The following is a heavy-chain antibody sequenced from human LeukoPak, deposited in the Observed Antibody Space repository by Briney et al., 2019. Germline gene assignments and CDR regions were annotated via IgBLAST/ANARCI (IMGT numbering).Heavy chain of an antibody. Sequence: GGSLRLSCAASGFTFDDYGMSWVRQVPGKGLEWVAGINWNNGKTNYADSVKGRFTISRDNAKNSLYLQMNSLRDEDTALYYRARPRDLCSSSICPSFDYGGQGTLVTVSS. V-gene: IGHV3-20*04. J-gene: IGHJ4*02. D-gene: IGHD2-2*01. CDR2: INWNNGKT. CDR1: GFTFDDYG. CDR3: ARPRDLCSSSICPSFDY.